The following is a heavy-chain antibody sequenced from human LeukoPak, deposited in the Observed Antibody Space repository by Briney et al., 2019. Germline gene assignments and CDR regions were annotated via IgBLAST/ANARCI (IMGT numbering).Heavy chain of an antibody. V-gene: IGHV3-23*01. J-gene: IGHJ5*02. CDR1: GFTFSDYA. CDR3: AKDAYGSGSYYLNWFDP. D-gene: IGHD3-10*01. CDR2: ITGSDGNT. Sequence: GASLRLSCAASGFTFSDYAMSWVRQAPGKGLEWVSAITGSDGNTYYADPVKGRFTVSRDNSKNTLYLQMNSLRAEDTAVYYCAKDAYGSGSYYLNWFDPWGQGTLVTVSS.